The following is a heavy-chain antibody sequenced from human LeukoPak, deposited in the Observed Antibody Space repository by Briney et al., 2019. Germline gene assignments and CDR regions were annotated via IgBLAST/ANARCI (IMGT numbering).Heavy chain of an antibody. CDR2: INPSGGST. V-gene: IGHV1-46*01. CDR3: ARGYDSSGYRYYFDY. D-gene: IGHD3-22*01. CDR1: GYTFTKYY. Sequence: ASVKVSCKASGYTFTKYYIHWVRQAPGQGLKWMGVINPSGGSTSYAQKFQGRVTMTTDTSISTAYMELSRLRSDDTAVYYCARGYDSSGYRYYFDYWGQGTLVTVSS. J-gene: IGHJ4*02.